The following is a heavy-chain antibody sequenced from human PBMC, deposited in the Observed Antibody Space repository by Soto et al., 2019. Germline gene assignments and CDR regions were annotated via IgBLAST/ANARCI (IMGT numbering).Heavy chain of an antibody. D-gene: IGHD3-10*01. CDR3: ARSAGVVDGDDY. CDR2: INSYNGNT. V-gene: IGHV1-18*01. CDR1: GYIFINYG. J-gene: IGHJ4*02. Sequence: QVQLVQSGAEVKKPGASVKVSCKASGYIFINYGISWVRQAPGQGLEWMGWINSYNGNTNSAQKLQSRVTMTTDTSTNTAYMELRSLTAADTAVYYGARSAGVVDGDDYWGQGTLVTVSS.